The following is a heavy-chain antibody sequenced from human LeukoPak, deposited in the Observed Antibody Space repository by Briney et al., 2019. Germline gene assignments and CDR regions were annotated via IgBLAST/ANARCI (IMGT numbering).Heavy chain of an antibody. V-gene: IGHV3-23*01. CDR3: ARAKCYDY. J-gene: IGHJ4*02. D-gene: IGHD5/OR15-5a*01. Sequence: GGPLRLSCAASGFTFNNYAMSWVRQAPGKGLEWVSAISGSGGSTYYADSVKGRFTISRDNAKNSLYLQMNSLRDEDTAVYYCARAKCYDYWGQGTLVTVSS. CDR1: GFTFNNYA. CDR2: ISGSGGST.